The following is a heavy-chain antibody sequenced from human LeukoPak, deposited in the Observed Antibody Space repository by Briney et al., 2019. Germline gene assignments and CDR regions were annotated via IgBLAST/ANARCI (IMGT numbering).Heavy chain of an antibody. J-gene: IGHJ4*02. CDR1: GYTFTNYY. CDR3: TRDLLGFATTPLSD. CDR2: INPNRGDT. V-gene: IGHV1-2*02. Sequence: GASVKVSCKASGYTFTNYYMHWARQAPGHGLEWMGWINPNRGDTNYAQKFQGRVTMTRDTSISTAFMELTRLTSDDTAVYYCTRDLLGFATTPLSDWGQGTLVTVSS. D-gene: IGHD4-17*01.